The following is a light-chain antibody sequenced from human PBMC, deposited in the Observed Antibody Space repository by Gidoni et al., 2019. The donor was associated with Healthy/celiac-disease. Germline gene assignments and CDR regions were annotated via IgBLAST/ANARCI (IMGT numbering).Light chain of an antibody. Sequence: EIVLTQSPGTLSLSPGERDTLSCMASQSVSSSYLTWYQQQPGQPPRHLMYGASSRPTGIPDRFSGSGSGTDFTLTISRLEHEDVAVYYCQQYGSSPPLTFGGGTKVEIK. CDR2: GAS. V-gene: IGKV3-20*01. J-gene: IGKJ4*01. CDR1: QSVSSSY. CDR3: QQYGSSPPLT.